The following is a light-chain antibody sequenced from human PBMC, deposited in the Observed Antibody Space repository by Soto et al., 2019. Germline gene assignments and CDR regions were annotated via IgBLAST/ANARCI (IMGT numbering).Light chain of an antibody. CDR1: QGISSY. J-gene: IGKJ4*01. CDR3: QQSYSVPLT. Sequence: AIRMTQSPSSLSASTGDRVTITCRSSQGISSYLAWYQKKPGKAPKLLIYKASSLESGVPSRFSGSGSGTEFTLTISSLQPEDFATYYCQQSYSVPLTFGGGTKVDIK. V-gene: IGKV1-8*01. CDR2: KAS.